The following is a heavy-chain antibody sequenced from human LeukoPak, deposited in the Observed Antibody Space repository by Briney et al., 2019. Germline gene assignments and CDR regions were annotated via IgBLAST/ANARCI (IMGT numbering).Heavy chain of an antibody. V-gene: IGHV3-9*01. Sequence: GGSLRLSCAASGFTFDDYAKHWVRQAPGKGLEWVSGISWNSGSIGYADSVKGRFTISRDNAKNSLYLQMNSLRAEDTALYYCAKFTGYYFDYWGQGTLVTVSS. CDR1: GFTFDDYA. J-gene: IGHJ4*02. CDR2: ISWNSGSI. CDR3: AKFTGYYFDY.